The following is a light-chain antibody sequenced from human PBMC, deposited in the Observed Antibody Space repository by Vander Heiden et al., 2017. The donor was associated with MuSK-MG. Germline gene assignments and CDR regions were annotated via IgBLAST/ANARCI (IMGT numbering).Light chain of an antibody. J-gene: IGLJ1*01. V-gene: IGLV3-21*02. CDR1: DIAYIR. CDR3: HARYSITDNFV. Sequence: SYVLHQPPSVSVAPGQKARVTCGGHDIAYIRLQWDRQKPGQAPVVVVYDDTVRPSGIPERVSGAKSADTATLTTTRAEAVEEADYCCHARYSITDNFVFGPGTKVTVL. CDR2: DDT.